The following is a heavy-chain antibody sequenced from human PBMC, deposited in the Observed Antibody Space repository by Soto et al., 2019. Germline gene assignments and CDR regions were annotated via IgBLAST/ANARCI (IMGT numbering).Heavy chain of an antibody. CDR1: GGSISSYY. D-gene: IGHD5-12*01. V-gene: IGHV4-59*01. Sequence: QVQLQESGPGLVKPSETLSLTCTVSGGSISSYYWSWIRQPPGKGLEWIGYIYYSGSTNYNPSLKSRVTLSVDPSKNPFSLKLSSVTAADTAVYYCARAYGGYADYWGQGALVTVSS. J-gene: IGHJ4*02. CDR2: IYYSGST. CDR3: ARAYGGYADY.